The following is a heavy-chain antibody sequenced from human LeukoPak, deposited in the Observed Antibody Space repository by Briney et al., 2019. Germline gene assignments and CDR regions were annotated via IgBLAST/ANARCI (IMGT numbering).Heavy chain of an antibody. CDR2: IYYSGST. CDR1: GGSISSGGYY. CDR3: ARTADGSGSYSDY. J-gene: IGHJ4*02. Sequence: SETLSLTCTVSGGSISSGGYYWSWIRQHPGEGLEWVGYIYYSGSTYYNPSLKSRVTISVDTSKNQFSLKLSSVTAADTAVYYCARTADGSGSYSDYWGQGTLVTVSS. D-gene: IGHD3-10*01. V-gene: IGHV4-31*03.